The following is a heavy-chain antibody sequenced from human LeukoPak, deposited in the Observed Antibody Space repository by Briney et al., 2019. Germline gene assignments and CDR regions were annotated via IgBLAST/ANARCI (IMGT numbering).Heavy chain of an antibody. CDR2: ISSSSSYI. CDR1: GFTFGDYA. J-gene: IGHJ4*02. Sequence: PGGSLRLSCTASGFTFGDYAMGWFRQAPGKGLEWVSSISSSSSYIYYADSVKGRFTVSRDNAKNSLFLQMNSLRAEDTAVYYCARGVENWGQGTLVTVSS. V-gene: IGHV3-21*01. CDR3: ARGVEN.